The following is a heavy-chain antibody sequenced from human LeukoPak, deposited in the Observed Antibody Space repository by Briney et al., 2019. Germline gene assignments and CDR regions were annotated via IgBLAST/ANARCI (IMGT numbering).Heavy chain of an antibody. CDR2: IYPSDSGT. J-gene: IGHJ3*02. V-gene: IGHV5-51*01. Sequence: GESLKISCKTSGYSFTDYWIGWVRQMPGKGLEWMGFIYPSDSGTRYSPSFQGQVTISADKSISTAYLQWSSLKASDTAMYYCARGMSNDILTGFDAFDIWGQGTMVTVSS. D-gene: IGHD3-9*01. CDR3: ARGMSNDILTGFDAFDI. CDR1: GYSFTDYW.